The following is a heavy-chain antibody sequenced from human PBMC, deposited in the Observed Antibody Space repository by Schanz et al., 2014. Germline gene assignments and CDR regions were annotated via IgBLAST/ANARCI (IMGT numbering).Heavy chain of an antibody. CDR1: GFTFSSHW. Sequence: EVQLVQSGGGLVQPGGSLRLSCAASGFTFSSHWMHWVRQDPGKGLVWVARINSVGSNTDYADSVKGRFTISRDNSKNTLYLQMNSLRAEDAAVDVYDRARLRELSAYAAWGQGTMVTVSS. J-gene: IGHJ3*01. CDR3: DRARLRELSAYAA. CDR2: INSVGSNT. D-gene: IGHD3-10*01. V-gene: IGHV3-74*01.